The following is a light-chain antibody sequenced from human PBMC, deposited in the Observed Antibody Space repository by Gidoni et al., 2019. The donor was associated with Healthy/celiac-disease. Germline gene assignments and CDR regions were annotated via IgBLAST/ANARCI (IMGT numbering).Light chain of an antibody. Sequence: ELVLPQSPATLSLSPGERATLSFRASQSVSSYLAWYQQKPGQAPRLLIYDASNRATGIPARFSGSGSVTNVTLTISSLEPEDFAVYYCQQRSNWPPLTFGGGTKVEIK. CDR1: QSVSSY. V-gene: IGKV3-11*01. CDR2: DAS. J-gene: IGKJ4*01. CDR3: QQRSNWPPLT.